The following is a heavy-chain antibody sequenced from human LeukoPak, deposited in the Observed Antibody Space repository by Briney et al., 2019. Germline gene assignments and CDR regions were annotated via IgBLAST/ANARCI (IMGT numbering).Heavy chain of an antibody. D-gene: IGHD3-3*01. J-gene: IGHJ6*03. Sequence: SETLSLTCTVPGGSISSGGYYWSWIRQPPGKGLEWIGYIYHSGSTYYNPSLKSRVTISVDRSKNQFSLKLSSVTAADTAVYYCARKKKVFGVVTDYYYYMDVWGKGTTVTVSS. CDR2: IYHSGST. V-gene: IGHV4-30-2*01. CDR3: ARKKKVFGVVTDYYYYMDV. CDR1: GGSISSGGYY.